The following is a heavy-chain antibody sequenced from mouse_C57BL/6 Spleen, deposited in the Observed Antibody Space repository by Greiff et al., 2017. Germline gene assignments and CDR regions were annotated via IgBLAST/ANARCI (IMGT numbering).Heavy chain of an antibody. CDR1: GYTFTDYE. V-gene: IGHV1-15*01. CDR2: IDPETGGT. Sequence: VQLQESGAELVRPGASVTLSCKASGYTFTDYEMHRVKQTPVHGLEWIGAIDPETGGTAYNQKFKGKAILTADKSSSTAYMELRSLTSEDSAVYYCTRGGSSYDYAMDYWGQGTTVTVSS. CDR3: TRGGSSYDYAMDY. D-gene: IGHD1-1*01. J-gene: IGHJ4*01.